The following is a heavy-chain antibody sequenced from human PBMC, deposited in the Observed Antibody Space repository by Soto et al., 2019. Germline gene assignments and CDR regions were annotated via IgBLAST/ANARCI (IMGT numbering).Heavy chain of an antibody. CDR3: ARDRFYCSGGSCYSYYFDY. J-gene: IGHJ4*02. CDR2: INAGNGNT. D-gene: IGHD2-15*01. Sequence: ASVKVSCKASGYTFTSYAMHWVRQAPGQRLEWMGWINAGNGNTKYSQKFQGRVTITRDTSASTAYMELSSLRSEDTAVYYCARDRFYCSGGSCYSYYFDYWGQGTLVTVS. V-gene: IGHV1-3*01. CDR1: GYTFTSYA.